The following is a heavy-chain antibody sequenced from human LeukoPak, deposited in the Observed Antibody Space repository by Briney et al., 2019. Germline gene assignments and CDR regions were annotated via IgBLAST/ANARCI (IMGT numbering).Heavy chain of an antibody. CDR1: GGSISSYY. J-gene: IGHJ6*03. Sequence: PSETLSLTCTVSGGSISSYYWSWIRQPAGKGLEWIGRIYTSGSTNYNPSLKSRVTMSVDTSKNQFSLKLSSVTAADTAVYYCARAGYYYDSSGYYWGGYYYYYMDVWGKGTTVTISS. D-gene: IGHD3-22*01. CDR2: IYTSGST. CDR3: ARAGYYYDSSGYYWGGYYYYYMDV. V-gene: IGHV4-4*07.